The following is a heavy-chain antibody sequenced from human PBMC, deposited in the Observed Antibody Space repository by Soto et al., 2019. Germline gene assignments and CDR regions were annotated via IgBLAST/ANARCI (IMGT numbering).Heavy chain of an antibody. CDR2: IYYSGST. V-gene: IGHV4-59*08. J-gene: IGHJ4*02. CDR3: ARLRVAPEGYCSGGSCPQFDY. CDR1: GGSISSYY. Sequence: SETLSLTCTVSGGSISSYYWSWIRQPPGKGLEWIGYIYYSGSTNYNPSLKSRVTISVDTSKNQFSLKLSSVTAADTAVYYCARLRVAPEGYCSGGSCPQFDYWGQGTLVTVSS. D-gene: IGHD2-15*01.